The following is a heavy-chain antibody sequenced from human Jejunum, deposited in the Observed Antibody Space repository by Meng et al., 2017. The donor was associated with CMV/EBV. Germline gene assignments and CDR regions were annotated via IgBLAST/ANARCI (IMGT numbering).Heavy chain of an antibody. CDR3: ARELASWCYFDS. CDR2: ISNDGSKT. D-gene: IGHD2-8*01. CDR1: GFIFSYYA. V-gene: IGHV3-30-3*01. Sequence: QVQLVESGGGVVQPGRSLRLSCEASGFIFSYYAMHWVRQAPGKGLEWVAVISNDGSKTYFADSVKDRFTISRDNSKETLFLQMNSLRPEDTAVYYCARELASWCYFDSWGQGTLVTVSS. J-gene: IGHJ4*02.